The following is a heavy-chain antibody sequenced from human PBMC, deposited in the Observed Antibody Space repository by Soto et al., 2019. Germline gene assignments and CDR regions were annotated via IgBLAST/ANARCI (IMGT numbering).Heavy chain of an antibody. J-gene: IGHJ2*01. V-gene: IGHV1-46*01. CDR2: INPRTGST. D-gene: IGHD2-15*01. CDR1: GYSFTNYC. CDR3: ARDGGLLTASWHYDL. Sequence: QVQLVQSGADVKKPGTSVKVSCKAAGYSFTNYCMYLVRQAPGQGLEWMGMINPRTGSTSYAQKFQDRVTLTRDTSTTPVYMELSTLISDDTAVYYCARDGGLLTASWHYDLWGPGTLVTVSS.